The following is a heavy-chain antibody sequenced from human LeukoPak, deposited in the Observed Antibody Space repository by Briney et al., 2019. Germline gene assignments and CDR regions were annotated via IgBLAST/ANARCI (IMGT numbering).Heavy chain of an antibody. CDR3: WDTNWNGDWDY. V-gene: IGHV3-15*01. Sequence: GGSLRLSCAASGFTFSNAWMHWLRQAPGKGLEWVGRIKSKAHGGTTDYAAPVKGRFTISRDDSKNTLYLQMNSLKTEDTAVYYCWDTNWNGDWDYWGQGTLVTVSS. CDR2: IKSKAHGGTT. J-gene: IGHJ4*02. CDR1: GFTFSNAW. D-gene: IGHD1-1*01.